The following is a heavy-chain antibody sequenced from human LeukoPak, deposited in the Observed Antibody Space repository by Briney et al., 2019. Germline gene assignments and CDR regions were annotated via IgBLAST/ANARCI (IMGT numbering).Heavy chain of an antibody. V-gene: IGHV3-30-3*01. CDR1: GFTFSSYA. Sequence: PGGSLRLSCAASGFTFSSYAMHWVRQAPGKGLEWVAVISYDGSNKYYADSVKGRFTISRDNSKNTLYLQMNSLRAEDTAVYYCARDQPSSRGTGAFDIWGQGTMVTVSS. CDR2: ISYDGSNK. J-gene: IGHJ3*02. CDR3: ARDQPSSRGTGAFDI. D-gene: IGHD1-1*01.